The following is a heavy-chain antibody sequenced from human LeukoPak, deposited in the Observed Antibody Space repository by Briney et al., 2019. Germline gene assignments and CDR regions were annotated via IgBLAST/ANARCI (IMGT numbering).Heavy chain of an antibody. D-gene: IGHD2-15*01. V-gene: IGHV3-15*01. Sequence: PGGSLRLSCAASGFTFSNAWMSWVRQAPGKGLEWVGRIKSKTDGGTTDYAAPVKGRFTISRDNAKNSLCLQMNSLRAEDTAVYYCAREPDIYALGDWGQGTLVTVSS. CDR3: AREPDIYALGD. J-gene: IGHJ4*02. CDR1: GFTFSNAW. CDR2: IKSKTDGGTT.